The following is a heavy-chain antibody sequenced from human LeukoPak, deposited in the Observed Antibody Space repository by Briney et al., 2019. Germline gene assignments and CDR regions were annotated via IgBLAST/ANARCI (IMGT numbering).Heavy chain of an antibody. D-gene: IGHD4-17*01. Sequence: ASVKVSCKVSGYTLTELSMHWVRQAPGKGLEWMGGFDPEDGETIYAQKFQGRVTMTEDTSTDTAYMELSSLRSEDTAVYYCATGRGSYGAYAFDIWGQGTMVTVSS. J-gene: IGHJ3*02. V-gene: IGHV1-24*01. CDR3: ATGRGSYGAYAFDI. CDR1: GYTLTELS. CDR2: FDPEDGET.